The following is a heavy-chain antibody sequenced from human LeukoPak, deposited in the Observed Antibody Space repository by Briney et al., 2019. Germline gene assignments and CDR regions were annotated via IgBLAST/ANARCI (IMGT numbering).Heavy chain of an antibody. Sequence: GGSLRLSCAASGFTFSSYEMNWVRQAPGKGLEWVSYISSSGSTIYYADSVKGRFTISRDNAKNSLYLQMNSLRAEDTAVYYCAKEVYSSSWYLSWFDPWGQGTLVTVSS. CDR2: ISSSGSTI. D-gene: IGHD6-13*01. CDR3: AKEVYSSSWYLSWFDP. CDR1: GFTFSSYE. J-gene: IGHJ5*02. V-gene: IGHV3-48*03.